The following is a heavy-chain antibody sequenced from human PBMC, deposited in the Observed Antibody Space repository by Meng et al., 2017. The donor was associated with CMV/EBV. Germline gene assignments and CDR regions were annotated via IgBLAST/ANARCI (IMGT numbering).Heavy chain of an antibody. CDR3: AKDVSHTVTTGLDY. D-gene: IGHD4-11*01. CDR2: IHWQSGDI. J-gene: IGHJ4*02. Sequence: GGSLRLSCAASGFTFDDYAMHWVRQVPGKGLEWVAGIHWQSGDIVYADSVKGRFTISRDNAKDSLDLQMNSLRLEDTAFYYCAKDVSHTVTTGLDYWGQGTLVTVSS. CDR1: GFTFDDYA. V-gene: IGHV3-9*01.